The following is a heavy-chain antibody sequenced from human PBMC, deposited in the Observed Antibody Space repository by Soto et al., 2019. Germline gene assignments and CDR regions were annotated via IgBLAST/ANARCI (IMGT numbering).Heavy chain of an antibody. Sequence: QVQLVQSGAEVKKPGSSVKVSCKASGGTFSSYAISWVRQAPGQGLEWMGGIIPIFGTANYAQKSQGRVTITADESTSTAYMELSSLRSEDTAVYYCARGAERMTTVITRYFDLWGRGTLVTVSS. J-gene: IGHJ2*01. CDR3: ARGAERMTTVITRYFDL. V-gene: IGHV1-69*01. CDR1: GGTFSSYA. CDR2: IIPIFGTA. D-gene: IGHD4-17*01.